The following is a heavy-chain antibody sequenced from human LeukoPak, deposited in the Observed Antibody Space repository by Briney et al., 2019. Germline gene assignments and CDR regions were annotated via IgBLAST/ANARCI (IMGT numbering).Heavy chain of an antibody. CDR1: GYTLTELS. CDR3: ARGGHLWFGELRF. J-gene: IGHJ3*01. Sequence: ASVKVSCKVSGYTLTELSMHWVRQAPGKGLEWMGGFDPEDGETIYAQKFQGRVTMTEDTSTDTAYMELNSLRAEDTAVYYCARGGHLWFGELRFWGQGTMITVSS. D-gene: IGHD3-10*01. V-gene: IGHV1-24*01. CDR2: FDPEDGET.